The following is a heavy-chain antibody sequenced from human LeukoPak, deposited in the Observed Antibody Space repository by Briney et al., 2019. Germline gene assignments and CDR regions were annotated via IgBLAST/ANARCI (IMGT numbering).Heavy chain of an antibody. D-gene: IGHD2-15*01. J-gene: IGHJ4*02. CDR3: ARASWVVVAATNDY. V-gene: IGHV3-7*01. CDR2: IKQDGSEK. Sequence: PGGSLRLSCAASGFTFSSYWMSWVRQAPGKGLEWVANIKQDGSEKYYVDSVKGRFTISRDNAKNSLYLQMNSLRAEDTAVYYCARASWVVVAATNDYWGQGTLVTVSS. CDR1: GFTFSSYW.